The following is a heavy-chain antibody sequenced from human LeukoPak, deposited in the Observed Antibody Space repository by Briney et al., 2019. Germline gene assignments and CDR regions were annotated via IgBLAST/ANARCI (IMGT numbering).Heavy chain of an antibody. V-gene: IGHV4-31*03. CDR2: MYYGGVP. Sequence: SQTLSLTCTVSGYSIRSGGYYWSWLRQYPGKGLEWIGYMYYGGVPYYNPSLKSRVTISVDTSKNQFSLKLSFVTAADTAVYYCARALKYSYGSDSYGMDVWAKGPRSPSP. D-gene: IGHD3-10*01. J-gene: IGHJ6*02. CDR3: ARALKYSYGSDSYGMDV. CDR1: GYSIRSGGYY.